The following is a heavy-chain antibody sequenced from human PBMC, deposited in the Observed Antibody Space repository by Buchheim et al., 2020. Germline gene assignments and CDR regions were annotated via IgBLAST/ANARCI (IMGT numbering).Heavy chain of an antibody. J-gene: IGHJ4*02. D-gene: IGHD4-11*01. CDR2: IYHNGNT. V-gene: IGHV4-4*02. CDR3: ATDDYNLYFFDH. Sequence: QVQLQESGPGLVMPSATLSLTCAVSGDSISSDYWWTWVRQSPGKGLEWIGEIYHNGNTNYSPSLRSRVSISVDKSKNQSSMNLYSVTAADTAVYYCATDDYNLYFFDHWGQGTL. CDR1: GDSISSDYW.